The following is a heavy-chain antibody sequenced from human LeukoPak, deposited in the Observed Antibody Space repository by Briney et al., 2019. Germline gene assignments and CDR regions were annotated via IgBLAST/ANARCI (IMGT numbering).Heavy chain of an antibody. J-gene: IGHJ4*02. CDR3: ASSYDFWSRLDY. D-gene: IGHD3-3*01. V-gene: IGHV1-69*01. Sequence: SVKVSCKASGGTFSSYAISWVRQAPGQGLEWMGGIIPIFGTANYAQKFQGRVTITADESTSTAYMELSSLRSEDTAVYYCASSYDFWSRLDYWGQGTLVTVSS. CDR2: IIPIFGTA. CDR1: GGTFSSYA.